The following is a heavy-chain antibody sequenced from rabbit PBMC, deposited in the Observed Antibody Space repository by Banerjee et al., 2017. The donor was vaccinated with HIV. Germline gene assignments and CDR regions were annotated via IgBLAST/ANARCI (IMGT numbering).Heavy chain of an antibody. J-gene: IGHJ4*01. CDR1: GFDFSSFG. D-gene: IGHD4-1*01. Sequence: QEQLVESGGGLVQPGGSLKLSCKVSGFDFSSFGVSWVRQAPGKGLEWIGYIDPVFGSTYYASWVNGRFTISSHNAQNTLYLQLNSLTAADTATYFCARDLAGVIGWNFNLWGPGTLVTVS. CDR2: IDPVFGST. V-gene: IGHV1S47*01. CDR3: ARDLAGVIGWNFNL.